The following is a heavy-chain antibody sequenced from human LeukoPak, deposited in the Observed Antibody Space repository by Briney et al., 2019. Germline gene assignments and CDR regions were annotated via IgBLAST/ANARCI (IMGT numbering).Heavy chain of an antibody. CDR3: TTKQWLAPPPDS. V-gene: IGHV3-74*01. CDR2: INTDGTVT. D-gene: IGHD6-19*01. CDR1: GLTFSKYW. J-gene: IGHJ4*02. Sequence: GGSLRLSCTASGLTFSKYWMLWVRQAPGKGLESVSRINTDGTVTTYADSVKGRFTVSRDNADNSMFLQMNSVRAEDTAVYYCTTKQWLAPPPDSRGQGSPVTVCS.